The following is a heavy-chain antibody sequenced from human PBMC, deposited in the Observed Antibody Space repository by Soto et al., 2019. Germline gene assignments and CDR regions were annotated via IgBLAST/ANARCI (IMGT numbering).Heavy chain of an antibody. J-gene: IGHJ4*02. CDR1: GFTFSSYW. Sequence: GGSLRLSCAASGFTFSSYWMHWVRQAPGKGLVWVSRINSDGSSTSYADSVKGRFTISRDNAKNTLYLQMNSLRAEDTAVYYCARAGSSWDFDYWGQGTLVTVSS. D-gene: IGHD6-13*01. V-gene: IGHV3-74*01. CDR3: ARAGSSWDFDY. CDR2: INSDGSST.